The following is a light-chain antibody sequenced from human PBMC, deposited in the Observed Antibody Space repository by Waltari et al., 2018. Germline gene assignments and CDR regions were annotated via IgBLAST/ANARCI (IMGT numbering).Light chain of an antibody. J-gene: IGLJ3*02. CDR2: RVT. V-gene: IGLV3-9*01. Sequence: SYELTQPLSVAVALGQTAIITCGGHNIGTKSVSWYQQKPGQAPVVVIFRVTSRPSEVSERISGSNSGNTATLTIIRAQVADEADYYCQVWDTNTRVFGRGTKVTVL. CDR3: QVWDTNTRV. CDR1: NIGTKS.